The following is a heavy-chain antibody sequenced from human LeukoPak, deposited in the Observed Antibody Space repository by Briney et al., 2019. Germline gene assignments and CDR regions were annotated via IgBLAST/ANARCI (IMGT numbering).Heavy chain of an antibody. CDR1: GFTLSSRW. CDR3: ATYDSWSGYNIAY. D-gene: IGHD3-3*01. CDR2: INRDGSEK. J-gene: IGHJ4*02. V-gene: IGHV3-7*03. Sequence: GGSLRLSCVVSGFTLSSRWMMWVRQAPGEGLEWMTNINRDGSEKSYVDSVKGRFTITRDNAENSLYLQMNSLKVEDSAIYYCATYDSWSGYNIAYWGQGTLVTVSS.